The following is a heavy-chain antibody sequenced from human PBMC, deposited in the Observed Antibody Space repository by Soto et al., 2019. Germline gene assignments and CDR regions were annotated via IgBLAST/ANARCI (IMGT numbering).Heavy chain of an antibody. J-gene: IGHJ6*03. D-gene: IGHD6-13*01. CDR1: GYTFTSYD. CDR2: MNPNSGNT. Sequence: GASVKVSCKASGYTFTSYDINWVRQATGQGLEWMGWMNPNSGNTGYAQKFQGRVTMTRNTSISTAYMELSSLRSEDTAVYYCAREPAAAGTSYYYYMDVWGKGTTVTVSS. V-gene: IGHV1-8*01. CDR3: AREPAAAGTSYYYYMDV.